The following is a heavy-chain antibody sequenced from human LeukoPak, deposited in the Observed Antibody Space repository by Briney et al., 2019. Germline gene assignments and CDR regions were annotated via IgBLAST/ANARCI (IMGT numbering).Heavy chain of an antibody. CDR3: AKDGDPYYDFWSGYNYYYYYMDV. D-gene: IGHD3-3*01. J-gene: IGHJ6*03. V-gene: IGHV3-9*01. CDR1: GFTFDDYA. Sequence: GGSLRLSCAASGFTFDDYAMHWVRQAPGKGLEWVSGISWNSGSIGYADSVKGRFTISRDNAKNSLYLQMNSLRAEDTAVYYCAKDGDPYYDFWSGYNYYYYYMDVWGKGTTVTVSS. CDR2: ISWNSGSI.